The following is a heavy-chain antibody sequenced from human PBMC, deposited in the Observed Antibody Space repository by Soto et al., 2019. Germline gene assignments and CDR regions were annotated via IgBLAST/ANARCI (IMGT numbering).Heavy chain of an antibody. V-gene: IGHV3-13*05. CDR3: ARPCRDFYGLDV. CDR1: GFTFSNYD. Sequence: EVQLVEYGGGLVQPGGSLRLSCEASGFTFSNYDMHWVRQGTGKGLEWVSGISAAGDPDYADSVEGRFTISRENAQNSFFLQMNSLRVGDTAVYYWARPCRDFYGLDVWGQGTTVIVSS. CDR2: ISAAGDP. J-gene: IGHJ6*02.